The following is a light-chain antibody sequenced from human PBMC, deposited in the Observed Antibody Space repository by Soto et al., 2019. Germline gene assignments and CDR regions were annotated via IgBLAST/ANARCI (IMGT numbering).Light chain of an antibody. V-gene: IGKV1-39*01. CDR3: QQSYSTIT. CDR2: AAS. J-gene: IGKJ5*01. Sequence: DIQMSQSPSSLSASVGDRVTMTCRASQSISSYLNWYQQKPGKAPKLLIYAASSLQSGVPSRFSGSGSGTDFTLTISSLQPEDFATYYCQQSYSTITFGQGTRLEI. CDR1: QSISSY.